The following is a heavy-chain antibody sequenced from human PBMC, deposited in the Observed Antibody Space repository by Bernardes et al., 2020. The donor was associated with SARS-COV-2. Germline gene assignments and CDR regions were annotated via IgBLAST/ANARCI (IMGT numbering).Heavy chain of an antibody. CDR3: ARPLKAAAATGYYYYYYGMDV. CDR2: ISYDGSNK. D-gene: IGHD6-13*01. CDR1: GFTFSSYA. Sequence: GGSLRLSCAASGFTFSSYAMHWVRQAPGKGLEWVAVISYDGSNKYYADSVKGRFTISRDNSKNTLYLQMNSLRAEDTAVYYCARPLKAAAATGYYYYYYGMDVWGQGTTVTVSS. J-gene: IGHJ6*02. V-gene: IGHV3-30*01.